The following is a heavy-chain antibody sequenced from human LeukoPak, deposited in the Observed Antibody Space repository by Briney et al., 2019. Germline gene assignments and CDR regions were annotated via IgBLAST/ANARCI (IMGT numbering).Heavy chain of an antibody. CDR2: ISSSSSYI. CDR3: ARADCSSTSCYADFDY. CDR1: RFTFSSYS. D-gene: IGHD2-2*01. J-gene: IGHJ4*02. Sequence: GGSLRLSCAASRFTFSSYSMNWVRQAPGKGLEWVSSISSSSSYIYYADSVKGRFTISRDNAKNSLYLQMNSLRAEDTAVYYCARADCSSTSCYADFDYWGQGTLVTVSS. V-gene: IGHV3-21*01.